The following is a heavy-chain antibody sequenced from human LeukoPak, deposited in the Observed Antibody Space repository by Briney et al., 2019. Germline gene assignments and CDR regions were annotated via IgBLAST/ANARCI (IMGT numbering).Heavy chain of an antibody. CDR3: AKDTNYYDSIYYFDY. CDR1: GFTFSSYG. J-gene: IGHJ4*02. Sequence: GGSLRLSCAASGFTFSSYGMHWVRQAPGKGLEWVAVISYDGSNKYYADSVKGRFTISRDNSKNTLYLQMNSLRAEDTAVYYCAKDTNYYDSIYYFDYWGQGTLVTVSS. V-gene: IGHV3-30*18. D-gene: IGHD3-22*01. CDR2: ISYDGSNK.